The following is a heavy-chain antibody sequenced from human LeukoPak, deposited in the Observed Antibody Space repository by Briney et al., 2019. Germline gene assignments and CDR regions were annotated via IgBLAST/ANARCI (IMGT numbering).Heavy chain of an antibody. CDR1: GGTFSSYA. CDR3: ASYLYSSSPSSVLGYYYYMDV. D-gene: IGHD6-6*01. V-gene: IGHV1-69*05. J-gene: IGHJ6*03. CDR2: IIPIFGTA. Sequence: SVKVSCKASGGTFSSYAISWVRQAPGQGLEWMGGIIPIFGTANYAQKFQGRVTITTDESTSTAYMELSSLRSEDTAVYYCASYLYSSSPSSVLGYYYYMDVWGKGTTVTVSS.